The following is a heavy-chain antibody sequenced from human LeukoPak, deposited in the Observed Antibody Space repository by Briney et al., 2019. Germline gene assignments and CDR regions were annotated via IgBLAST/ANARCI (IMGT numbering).Heavy chain of an antibody. Sequence: GGSVKVSCKASGGTFSSYAISWVRQAPGQGLEWMGGIIPIFGTANYAQKFQGRVTITADESTSTAYMELSSLRSEDTAVCYCAREGFGDIDYWGQGTLVTVSS. D-gene: IGHD3-16*01. CDR3: AREGFGDIDY. CDR1: GGTFSSYA. CDR2: IIPIFGTA. J-gene: IGHJ4*02. V-gene: IGHV1-69*13.